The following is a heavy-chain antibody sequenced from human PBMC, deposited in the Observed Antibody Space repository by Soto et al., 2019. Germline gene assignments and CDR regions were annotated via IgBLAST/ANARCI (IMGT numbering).Heavy chain of an antibody. CDR1: GGTFSSYT. CDR2: IIPILGIA. D-gene: IGHD6-19*01. V-gene: IGHV1-69*02. Sequence: QVQLVQSGAEVKKPGSSVKVSCKASGGTFSSYTISWVRQAPGQGLEWMGRIIPILGIANYAQKFQGRVTITADKSTSTAYMELSSLRSEDTAVYYCARAGKIAVAGSFDFWGRGTLVTVSS. CDR3: ARAGKIAVAGSFDF. J-gene: IGHJ2*01.